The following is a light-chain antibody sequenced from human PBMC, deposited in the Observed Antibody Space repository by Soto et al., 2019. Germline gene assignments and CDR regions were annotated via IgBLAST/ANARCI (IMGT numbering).Light chain of an antibody. J-gene: IGKJ2*01. Sequence: EIVLTQSPGTLSLSPGERATLSCRASQSVSSSYLAWYQQKPGQAPRLLIYGASSRATGIPDRFSGSGSGTDFTLTIRRLEPEDFALYYCQQYGSSGYTFGQGTKLEIK. CDR2: GAS. V-gene: IGKV3-20*01. CDR1: QSVSSSY. CDR3: QQYGSSGYT.